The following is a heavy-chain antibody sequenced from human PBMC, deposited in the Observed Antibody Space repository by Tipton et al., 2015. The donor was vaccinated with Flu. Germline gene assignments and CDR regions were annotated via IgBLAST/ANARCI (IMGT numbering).Heavy chain of an antibody. CDR3: AKDKNDLYAFEN. D-gene: IGHD2-8*01. J-gene: IGHJ4*02. CDR2: IWYDGSNK. Sequence: QLVQSGGGVVQPGSSLRLSCAAPGFILSTYGMHWVRQAPGKGLEWVAVIWYDGSNKYYADSVKGRFTISRDNSKNTGYLQMNSLRAEDTAVYYCAKDKNDLYAFENWAQGPLVAVSS. CDR1: GFILSTYG. V-gene: IGHV3-33*06.